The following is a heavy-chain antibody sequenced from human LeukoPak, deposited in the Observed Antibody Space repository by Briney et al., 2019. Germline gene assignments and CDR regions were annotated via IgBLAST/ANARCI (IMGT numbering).Heavy chain of an antibody. CDR2: IYYSGRT. V-gene: IGHV4-39*01. Sequence: PSETLSLTCTVSGGSISSSSYYWGWIRQPPGKGLEWIGNIYYSGRTYYNPSLKSRVTISVDTSKNRFSLNLSSVTDADTAVYYCARTDCSSTSCQTADWGQGTLVTVSS. J-gene: IGHJ4*02. D-gene: IGHD2-2*01. CDR3: ARTDCSSTSCQTAD. CDR1: GGSISSSSYY.